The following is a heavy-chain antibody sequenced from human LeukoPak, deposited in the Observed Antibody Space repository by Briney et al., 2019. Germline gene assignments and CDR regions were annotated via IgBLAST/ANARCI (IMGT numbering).Heavy chain of an antibody. J-gene: IGHJ5*02. CDR3: ARRITMVRGVISWFDP. V-gene: IGHV5-51*01. Sequence: GESLKISCKGSGYRFTSYWIGWVRQMPGKGLEWMGIIYPGDSDTRYSPSFQGQVTISADKSISTAYLQWSSLKASDTAMYYCARRITMVRGVISWFDPWGQGTLVTVSS. CDR1: GYRFTSYW. D-gene: IGHD3-10*01. CDR2: IYPGDSDT.